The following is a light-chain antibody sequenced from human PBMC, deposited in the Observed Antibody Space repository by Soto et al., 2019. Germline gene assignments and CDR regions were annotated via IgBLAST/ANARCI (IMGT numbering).Light chain of an antibody. CDR1: QSVTNH. Sequence: EIVLTQSPATLSLSPGERATLSCRASQSVTNHLAWYQQKPGQTPRLLIYDAFNRAAGVPARFSGSGSGADFTLTISSLEPEDSAVYYCQQRYNWPPITFGQGTRLEIK. CDR3: QQRYNWPPIT. J-gene: IGKJ5*01. V-gene: IGKV3-11*01. CDR2: DAF.